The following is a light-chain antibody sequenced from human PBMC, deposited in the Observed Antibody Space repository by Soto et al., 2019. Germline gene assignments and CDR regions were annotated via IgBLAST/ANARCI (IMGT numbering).Light chain of an antibody. J-gene: IGLJ2*01. CDR2: DVS. Sequence: QSALTQPASVSGSPGQSITISCTGTSSDVGGYNYVSWYQQHPGKAPKLMIYDVSNRPSGVSNRFSGSKSGNTASLTISGLQAEDEADYYSSSYTSSSIPVVFGGGTKLTVL. CDR3: SSYTSSSIPVV. V-gene: IGLV2-14*01. CDR1: SSDVGGYNY.